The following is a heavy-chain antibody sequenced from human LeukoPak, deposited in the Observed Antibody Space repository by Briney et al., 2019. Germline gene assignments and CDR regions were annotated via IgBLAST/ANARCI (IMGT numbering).Heavy chain of an antibody. CDR1: GYSFTSYW. V-gene: IGHV5-51*01. Sequence: GESLKSSCKGSGYSFTSYWIGWVRQMPGKGLEWMGIIYPGDSDTRYSPSFQGQVTISADKSISTAYLQWSSLKASDTAMYYCARHRRYCSSTSCYLNWFDPWGQGTLVTVSP. CDR2: IYPGDSDT. CDR3: ARHRRYCSSTSCYLNWFDP. D-gene: IGHD2-2*01. J-gene: IGHJ5*02.